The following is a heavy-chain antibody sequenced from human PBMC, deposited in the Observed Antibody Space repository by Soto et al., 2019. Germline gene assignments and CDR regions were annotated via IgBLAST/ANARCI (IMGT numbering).Heavy chain of an antibody. CDR2: TYLRSKWYN. J-gene: IGHJ3*01. Sequence: QIQLQQSGPGLVKPSQTLSLTCVISGDSVSTNSATWNWIRQSPSRGLEWLGRTYLRSKWYNEYAVSVKSRIAISPDTSNALFALQLSSGTPEDKAVYFCARAAVAFDAFDLGGQGTVVTVSS. D-gene: IGHD2-15*01. V-gene: IGHV6-1*01. CDR1: GDSVSTNSAT. CDR3: ARAAVAFDAFDL.